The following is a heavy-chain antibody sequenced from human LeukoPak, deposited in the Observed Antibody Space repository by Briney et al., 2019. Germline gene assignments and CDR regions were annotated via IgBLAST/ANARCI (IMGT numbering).Heavy chain of an antibody. CDR3: ARQRGSGCLDY. V-gene: IGHV3-7*01. D-gene: IGHD6-19*01. CDR2: IKQDGSET. J-gene: IGHJ4*02. Sequence: GGSLRLSCAASRFTLSNYWMSWVRQAPGKGLEWVANIKQDGSETYYVDSVKGRFTISRNNAKNSLSLQMNSLRAEDTAVYYCARQRGSGCLDYWGQGTLVTVPS. CDR1: RFTLSNYW.